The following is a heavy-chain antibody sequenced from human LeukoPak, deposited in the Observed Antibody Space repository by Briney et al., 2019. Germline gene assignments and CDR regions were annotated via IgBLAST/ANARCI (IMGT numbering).Heavy chain of an antibody. CDR3: AKVPGRCSGGSCYSFYYYYYGMDV. D-gene: IGHD2-15*01. V-gene: IGHV3-23*01. Sequence: GGSLRLSCAASGFTFSSYAMSWVRQAPGKGLEWVSAISGSGGSTYYADSVKGRFTISRDNSKNTLYLQMNGLRAEDTAVYYCAKVPGRCSGGSCYSFYYYYYGMDVWGQGTTVTVSS. J-gene: IGHJ6*02. CDR1: GFTFSSYA. CDR2: ISGSGGST.